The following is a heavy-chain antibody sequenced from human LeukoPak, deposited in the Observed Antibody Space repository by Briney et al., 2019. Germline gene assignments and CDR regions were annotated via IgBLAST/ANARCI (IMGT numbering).Heavy chain of an antibody. J-gene: IGHJ4*02. CDR1: GYSFASYW. V-gene: IGHV5-51*01. CDR3: ARRDYGGKHFDY. D-gene: IGHD4-23*01. Sequence: GESLKISCKGSGYSFASYWIGGVRQMPAKGLEGMGFIYPGDSDTKYSPSFQGQVTISADKSISTANLQWSSLKASDTAMYYCARRDYGGKHFDYWGQGTLVTVSS. CDR2: IYPGDSDT.